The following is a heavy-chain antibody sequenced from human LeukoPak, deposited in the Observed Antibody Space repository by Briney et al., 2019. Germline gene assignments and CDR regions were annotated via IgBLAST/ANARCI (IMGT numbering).Heavy chain of an antibody. CDR2: IVGSGGST. Sequence: PGGSLRLSCAASGFTFSSYAMSWVRQAPGKGLEWVSVIVGSGGSTYYADSVKGRFTISRDNSKNTLYLQMNSLRAEDTAVYYCATKWEPFYYWGQGTLVTVSP. V-gene: IGHV3-23*01. CDR3: ATKWEPFYY. D-gene: IGHD1-26*01. J-gene: IGHJ4*02. CDR1: GFTFSSYA.